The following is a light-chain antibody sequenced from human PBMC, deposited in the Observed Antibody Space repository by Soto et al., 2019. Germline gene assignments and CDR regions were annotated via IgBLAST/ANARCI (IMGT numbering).Light chain of an antibody. J-gene: IGKJ4*01. V-gene: IGKV1-12*01. CDR1: QDVSNW. CDR2: AAS. CDR3: QQYNNWPLT. Sequence: DIQMTQSPSSVSASVGDRVTITCRASQDVSNWLAWYQQRPGKAPNLLIYAASSLQTGVPSRFSGGGFGTDFTLTISSLLSEDFAVYFCQQYNNWPLTFGGGTKVDIK.